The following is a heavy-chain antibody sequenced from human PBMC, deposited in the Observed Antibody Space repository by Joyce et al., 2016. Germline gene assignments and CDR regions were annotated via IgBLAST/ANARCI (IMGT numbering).Heavy chain of an antibody. CDR2: ILSDGNFK. CDR3: ARDRTPSYNILTGSSLDN. J-gene: IGHJ4*02. D-gene: IGHD3-9*01. CDR1: GFTFSNFG. V-gene: IGHV3-33*05. Sequence: VQLVESGGGVVQPGRSLRLSCAASGFTFSNFGIHWVRQAPGKGLEWVAIILSDGNFKYYGGSGKGRFTNSRDNSKNTVSLQMNSLTAEDTALYYCARDRTPSYNILTGSSLDNWGQGTLVAVTS.